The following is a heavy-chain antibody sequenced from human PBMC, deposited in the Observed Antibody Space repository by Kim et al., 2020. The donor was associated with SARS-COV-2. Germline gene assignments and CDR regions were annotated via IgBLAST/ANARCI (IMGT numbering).Heavy chain of an antibody. V-gene: IGHV3-30*04. D-gene: IGHD2-2*01. CDR1: GFTFSSYA. CDR3: ARDGHDIVVVPAAGYYFDY. CDR2: ISYDGSNK. Sequence: GGSLRLSCAASGFTFSSYAMHWVRQAPGKGLEWVAVISYDGSNKYYADSVKGRFTISRDNSKNTLYLQMNSLRAEDTAVYYCARDGHDIVVVPAAGYYFDYWGQGTLVTVSS. J-gene: IGHJ4*02.